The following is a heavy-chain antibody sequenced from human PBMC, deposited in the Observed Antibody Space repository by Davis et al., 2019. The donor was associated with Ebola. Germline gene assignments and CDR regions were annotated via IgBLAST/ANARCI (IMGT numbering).Heavy chain of an antibody. J-gene: IGHJ4*02. CDR2: IYYSGST. Sequence: MPSETLSLTCTVSGGSISSYYWRWIRQPPGKGLEWIGYIYYSGSTNYNPSLKSRVTISVDTSKNQFSLKLSSVTAADTAVYYCARGKYSYGYAVGYRGQGTLVTVSS. V-gene: IGHV4-59*12. CDR3: ARGKYSYGYAVGY. CDR1: GGSISSYY. D-gene: IGHD5-18*01.